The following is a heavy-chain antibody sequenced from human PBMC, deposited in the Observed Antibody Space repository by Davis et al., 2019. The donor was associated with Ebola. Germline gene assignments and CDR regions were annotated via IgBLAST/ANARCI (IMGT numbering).Heavy chain of an antibody. CDR2: ISYDGSNK. CDR1: GFTFSSYG. D-gene: IGHD6-6*01. Sequence: PGGSLRLSCAASGFTFSSYGMHWVRQAPGKGLEWVAVISYDGSNKYYADSVKGRFTISRDNSKNTLYLQMNSLRAEDTAVYYCARDLRRTRPSGMEVWGQGTTVTVSS. J-gene: IGHJ6*02. V-gene: IGHV3-30*03. CDR3: ARDLRRTRPSGMEV.